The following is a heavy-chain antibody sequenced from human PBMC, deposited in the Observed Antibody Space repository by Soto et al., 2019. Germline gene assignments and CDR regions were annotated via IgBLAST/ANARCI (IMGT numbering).Heavy chain of an antibody. Sequence: ASVKVSCKASGYTFTGYYMHWVRQAPGQGLEWMGWINPNSGGTNYAQKFQGWVTMTRDTSISTAYMELSRLRSDDTAVYYCARGPLTGIQLAGRLDYWGQGTLVTVSS. J-gene: IGHJ4*02. CDR2: INPNSGGT. V-gene: IGHV1-2*04. D-gene: IGHD5-18*01. CDR3: ARGPLTGIQLAGRLDY. CDR1: GYTFTGYY.